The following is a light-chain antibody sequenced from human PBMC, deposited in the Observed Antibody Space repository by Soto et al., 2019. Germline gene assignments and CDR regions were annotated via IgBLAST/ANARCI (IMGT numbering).Light chain of an antibody. V-gene: IGKV3-11*01. CDR3: QQRSNWYT. CDR2: DAS. Sequence: EIVLTQSPATLSLSPGGRATLSCRASQRVASYLAWYQQKPGQAPRLLIYDASNRATGIPARFSGSGSGTDFTLTISSLVPEDSAVYYCQQRSNWYTFGQGTKLEIK. CDR1: QRVASY. J-gene: IGKJ2*01.